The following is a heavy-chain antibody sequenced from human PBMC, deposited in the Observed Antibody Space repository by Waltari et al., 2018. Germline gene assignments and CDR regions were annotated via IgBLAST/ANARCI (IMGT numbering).Heavy chain of an antibody. D-gene: IGHD2-8*01. V-gene: IGHV3-7*03. CDR2: IKEDGSKK. Sequence: EVRLEGSGGRLVQPGGSLTLSGRASGFTFRNNWMSWVRQAPGKGLEWVANIKEDGSKKYYVKSVEGRFTISRDNADSSLYLQMNRLRVDDSAPYYCARDVNEGDLDYWGHGTLVTVSS. CDR1: GFTFRNNW. CDR3: ARDVNEGDLDY. J-gene: IGHJ4*01.